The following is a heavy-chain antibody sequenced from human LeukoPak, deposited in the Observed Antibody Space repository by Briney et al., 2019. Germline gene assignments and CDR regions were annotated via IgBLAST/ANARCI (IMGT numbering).Heavy chain of an antibody. CDR1: GFTFEDFG. CDR3: ARALGAGGSYREFDY. CDR2: TNWNGVSK. J-gene: IGHJ4*02. D-gene: IGHD1-26*01. V-gene: IGHV3-20*04. Sequence: GGSLRLSCEGSGFTFEDFGMSWVRQAPGKGLEWVSGTNWNGVSKGYADSVKGRFTISRDNAKNSLYLQMNSLRAEDTAVYYCARALGAGGSYREFDYWGQGTLVTVSS.